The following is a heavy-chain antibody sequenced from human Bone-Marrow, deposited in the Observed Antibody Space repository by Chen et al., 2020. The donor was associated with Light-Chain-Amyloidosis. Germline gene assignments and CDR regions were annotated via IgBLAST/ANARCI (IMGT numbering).Heavy chain of an antibody. CDR3: ARRPGHIVVVTEGAFDI. CDR1: GGSISSGGYY. CDR2: IYYSGST. Sequence: QVQLQESGPGLVKPSQTLSLTCTVSGGSISSGGYYWSWIRQHPGKGLEWIGYIYYSGSTCYNPSLKSRVTISVDTSKNQFSLKLSSVTAADTAVYYCARRPGHIVVVTEGAFDIWGQGTMVTVSS. J-gene: IGHJ3*02. V-gene: IGHV4-31*03. D-gene: IGHD2-21*02.